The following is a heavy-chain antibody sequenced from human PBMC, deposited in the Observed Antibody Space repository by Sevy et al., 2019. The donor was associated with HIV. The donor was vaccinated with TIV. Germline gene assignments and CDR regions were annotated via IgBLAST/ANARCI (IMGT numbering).Heavy chain of an antibody. CDR2: FYYSGST. Sequence: SETLSLTCTVSGDSISGYYWSWIRQPPGKGLEWIGYFYYSGSTNYNPSLKGQVSISVDTSKNQVSLTLSSVTAADTAVYFCARTSPYFYYGMDVWGQGTPVTVSS. CDR1: GDSISGYY. J-gene: IGHJ6*02. CDR3: ARTSPYFYYGMDV. D-gene: IGHD4-17*01. V-gene: IGHV4-59*01.